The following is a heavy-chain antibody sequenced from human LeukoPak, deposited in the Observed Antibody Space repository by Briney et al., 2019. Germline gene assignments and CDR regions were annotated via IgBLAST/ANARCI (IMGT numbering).Heavy chain of an antibody. Sequence: GGSLRLSCEASGFTFSSYAMRWVRQIPGKGLEWVSAISNSGGSTHYADSVKGRFTISRDNSIDTVYLQMNSLRAEDTAIYYCTKGQRANSGYFYFDYWGQGTLVTVSS. V-gene: IGHV3-23*01. D-gene: IGHD3-22*01. CDR1: GFTFSSYA. CDR3: TKGQRANSGYFYFDY. J-gene: IGHJ4*02. CDR2: ISNSGGST.